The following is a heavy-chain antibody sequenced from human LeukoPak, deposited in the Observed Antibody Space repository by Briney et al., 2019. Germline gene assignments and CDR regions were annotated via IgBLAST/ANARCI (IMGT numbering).Heavy chain of an antibody. CDR1: GYTFTSYA. D-gene: IGHD3-22*01. CDR2: INAGNGNT. CDR3: ARAYYDSSGYYPSGY. J-gene: IGHJ4*02. V-gene: IGHV1-3*01. Sequence: GASVKVSCKASGYTFTSYAMHWVRQAPGQRLEWMGWINAGNGNTKYSQKFQGRVTITRDTSASTAYMELSSLRSEDTAVCYCARAYYDSSGYYPSGYWGQGTLVTVSS.